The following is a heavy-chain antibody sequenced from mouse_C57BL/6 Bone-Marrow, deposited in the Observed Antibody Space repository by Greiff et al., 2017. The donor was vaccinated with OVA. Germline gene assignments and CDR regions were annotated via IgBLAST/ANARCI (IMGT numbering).Heavy chain of an antibody. D-gene: IGHD1-1*02. V-gene: IGHV14-4*01. CDR2: IDPENGDT. J-gene: IGHJ2*01. Sequence: VQLQQSGAELVRPGASVKLSCTASGFNIKDDYMHWVKQRTEQGLEWIGWIDPENGDTEYASKFQGKATITADTSSNTAYLQLSSLTSEDTAVYYFTTYGRYSYYYMDYWGQGATLTFST. CDR3: TTYGRYSYYYMDY. CDR1: GFNIKDDY.